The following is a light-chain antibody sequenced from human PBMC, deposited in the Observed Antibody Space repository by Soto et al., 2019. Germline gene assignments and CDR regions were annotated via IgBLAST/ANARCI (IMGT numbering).Light chain of an antibody. CDR1: TSDVSIYNY. V-gene: IGLV2-14*01. CDR3: CSYTSSTNSV. CDR2: GVS. J-gene: IGLJ1*01. Sequence: QSVLTQPASVSGSPGQSSTISCTGTTSDVSIYNYVSWYQQHPGKAPKLMLYGVSNRPSGVSNRFSGAKPGHTASLTISGLQVEDEADYYCCSYTSSTNSVFGPGTKVTVL.